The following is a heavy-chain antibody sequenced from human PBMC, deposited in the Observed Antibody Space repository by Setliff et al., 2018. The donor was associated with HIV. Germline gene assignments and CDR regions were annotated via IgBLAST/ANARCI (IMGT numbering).Heavy chain of an antibody. J-gene: IGHJ6*02. CDR2: INPKTGDT. CDR1: GDTFNDYY. D-gene: IGHD1-26*01. V-gene: IGHV1-2*04. CDR3: ARKRVGFDGIDV. Sequence: ASVKVSCKASGDTFNDYYIQWVRQTPGQGLEWMGWINPKTGDTSYAQKFHGWVTLTRDTSITTAYLEVRSDDTAVYYCARKRVGFDGIDVWGQGTTVTVSS.